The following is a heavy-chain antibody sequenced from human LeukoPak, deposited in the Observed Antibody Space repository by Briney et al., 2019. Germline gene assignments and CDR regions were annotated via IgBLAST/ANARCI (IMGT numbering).Heavy chain of an antibody. Sequence: SETLSLTCAVYGGSFSGCYWSWIRQPPGKGLEWIGEINHSGSTNYNPSLKSRVTISVDTSKNQFSLKLSSVTAADTAVYYCARGPTRGWFDPWGQGTLVTVSS. J-gene: IGHJ5*02. V-gene: IGHV4-34*01. CDR3: ARGPTRGWFDP. CDR1: GGSFSGCY. CDR2: INHSGST.